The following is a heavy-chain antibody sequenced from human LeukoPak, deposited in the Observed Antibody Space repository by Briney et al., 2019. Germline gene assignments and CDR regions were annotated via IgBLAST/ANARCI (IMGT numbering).Heavy chain of an antibody. CDR1: GCTFNSYA. J-gene: IGHJ4*02. CDR2: ISGSGGST. CDR3: AKSVSGYYPN. D-gene: IGHD3-22*01. Sequence: GGSLRLSCAASGCTFNSYAMSWVRQAPGKGLEWVSAISGSGGSTYYADSVKGRFTISRDNSKNTLYLQMNSLRAEDTAVYYSAKSVSGYYPNWGQGPVVTVFS. V-gene: IGHV3-23*01.